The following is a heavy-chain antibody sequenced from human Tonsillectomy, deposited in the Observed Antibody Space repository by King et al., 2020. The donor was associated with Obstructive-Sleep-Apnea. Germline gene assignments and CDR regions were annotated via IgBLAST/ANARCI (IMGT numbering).Heavy chain of an antibody. D-gene: IGHD3-3*01. CDR2: ISYDGSNK. V-gene: IGHV3-30*04. CDR3: ATDDAITIFGVVIPYYFDY. Sequence: VQLVESGGGVVQPGRSLRLSCAASGFTFSSYAMHWVRQAPGKGLEWVAVISYDGSNKYYADSVKGRFTISRDNSKNTLYLQMNSLRAEDTAGYYCATDDAITIFGVVIPYYFDYWGQGTLVTVSS. J-gene: IGHJ4*02. CDR1: GFTFSSYA.